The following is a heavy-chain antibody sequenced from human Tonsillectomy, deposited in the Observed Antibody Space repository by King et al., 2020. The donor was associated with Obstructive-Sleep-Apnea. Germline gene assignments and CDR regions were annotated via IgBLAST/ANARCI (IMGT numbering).Heavy chain of an antibody. CDR1: GGSISSHY. CDR2: IYYSGST. Sequence: VQLQESGPGLVKPSETLSLTCTVSGGSISSHYWSWIRQPPGKGLEWIGYIYYSGSTNYNPSLKSRVTISVDTSKNQFSLKLSSVTAADTAVYYCARETYYYDSSGSADAFDIWGQGTMVTVSS. CDR3: ARETYYYDSSGSADAFDI. D-gene: IGHD3-22*01. J-gene: IGHJ3*02. V-gene: IGHV4-59*11.